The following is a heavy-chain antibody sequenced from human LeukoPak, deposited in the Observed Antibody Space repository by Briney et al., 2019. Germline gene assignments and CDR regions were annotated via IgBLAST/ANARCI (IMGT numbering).Heavy chain of an antibody. CDR3: AKDRGSGYCSSTSCSAFDY. D-gene: IGHD2-2*01. Sequence: PWGSLRLSCAASGFTFSRYALHWVRQAPGKGLEYVSSLSTNGGSTYYANSVKGRCTISRDNSTNTLFRQLGSLRAEDMAVYYCAKDRGSGYCSSTSCSAFDYWGQGILVTVS. CDR1: GFTFSRYA. V-gene: IGHV3-64*01. J-gene: IGHJ4*02. CDR2: LSTNGGST.